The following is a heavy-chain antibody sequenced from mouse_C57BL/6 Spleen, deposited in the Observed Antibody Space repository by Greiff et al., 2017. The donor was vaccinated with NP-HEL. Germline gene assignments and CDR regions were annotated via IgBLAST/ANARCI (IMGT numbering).Heavy chain of an antibody. CDR1: GYTFSSYW. CDR2: IHPNSGST. J-gene: IGHJ4*01. Sequence: QVQLQQSGAELVKPGASVKLSCKASGYTFSSYWMHWVKQRPGQGLEWIGMIHPNSGSTNYNEKFKSKATLIVDKSSSTAYMQLSSLTSEDSAVYYCARSSITTGVENYAMDYWGQGTSVTVSS. V-gene: IGHV1-64*01. CDR3: ARSSITTGVENYAMDY. D-gene: IGHD1-1*01.